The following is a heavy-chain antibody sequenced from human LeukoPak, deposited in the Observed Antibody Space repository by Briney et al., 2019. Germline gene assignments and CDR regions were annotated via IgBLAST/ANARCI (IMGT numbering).Heavy chain of an antibody. D-gene: IGHD3-3*01. V-gene: IGHV4-59*12. J-gene: IGHJ5*02. CDR2: IYFTGST. CDR3: ARDLRDTDDFWSGFKFDP. CDR1: GGSISSYY. Sequence: SETLSLTCTVSGGSISSYYWSWIRQPPGKGLEWIGYIYFTGSTSYNPSLKSRVTISIDTSKNQFSLKLSSVTAADTAVYYCARDLRDTDDFWSGFKFDPWGQGTLVTVSS.